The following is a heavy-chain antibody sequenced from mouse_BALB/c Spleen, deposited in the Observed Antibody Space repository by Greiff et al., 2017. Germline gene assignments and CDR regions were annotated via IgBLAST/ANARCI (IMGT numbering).Heavy chain of an antibody. Sequence: EVQVVESGGGLAQPGGSRKLSCAASGFTFSSFGMHWVRQAPEKGLEWVAYISSGSSTIYYADTVKGRFTISRDNPKNTLFLQMTSLRSEDTAMYYCARAYGYDEGDYFDYWGQGTTLTVSS. CDR3: ARAYGYDEGDYFDY. CDR2: ISSGSSTI. D-gene: IGHD2-2*01. J-gene: IGHJ2*01. CDR1: GFTFSSFG. V-gene: IGHV5-17*02.